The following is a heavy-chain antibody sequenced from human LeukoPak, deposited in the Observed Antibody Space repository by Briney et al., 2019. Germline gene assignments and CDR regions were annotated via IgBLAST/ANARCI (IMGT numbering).Heavy chain of an antibody. J-gene: IGHJ4*02. Sequence: PGGSLRLSCAASGFTFSSYAMSWVRQAPGKGLEWVSAISGSGGSTYYADSVKGRFTISRDNSKNTLYLQMNSLRAEDTAVYYCAKGDLGSIVGATKLDYWGQGTLVTVSS. CDR3: AKGDLGSIVGATKLDY. CDR2: ISGSGGST. V-gene: IGHV3-23*01. CDR1: GFTFSSYA. D-gene: IGHD1-26*01.